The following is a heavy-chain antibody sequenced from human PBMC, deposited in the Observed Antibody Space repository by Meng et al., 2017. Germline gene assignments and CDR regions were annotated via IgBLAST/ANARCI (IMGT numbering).Heavy chain of an antibody. CDR3: AAGYSSSWRAEYFQH. CDR1: GYSISSGYY. Sequence: SETLSLTCAVSGYSISSGYYWGWIRQPPGKGLEWIGSIYHSGSTYYNPSLKSRVTISGDTSKNQFSLKLSSVTAADTAVYYCAAGYSSSWRAEYFQHWGQGTLVTVSS. CDR2: IYHSGST. J-gene: IGHJ1*01. V-gene: IGHV4-38-2*01. D-gene: IGHD6-13*01.